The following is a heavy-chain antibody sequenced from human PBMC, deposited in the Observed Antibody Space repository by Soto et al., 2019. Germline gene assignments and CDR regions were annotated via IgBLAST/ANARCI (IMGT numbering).Heavy chain of an antibody. CDR3: AKGSKVAVAGHNYYGTDV. CDR1: GFTFSSYA. CDR2: ISGSGGST. V-gene: IGHV3-23*01. J-gene: IGHJ6*02. Sequence: QPGGSLRLSCAASGFTFSSYAMSWVRQAPGKGLEWVSAISGSGGSTYYADSVKGRFTISRDNSKNTLYLQMNSLRAEDTAVYYCAKGSKVAVAGHNYYGTDVWGQGTTVTVSS. D-gene: IGHD6-19*01.